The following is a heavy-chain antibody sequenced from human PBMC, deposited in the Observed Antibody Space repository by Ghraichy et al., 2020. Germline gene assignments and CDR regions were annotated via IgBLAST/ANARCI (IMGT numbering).Heavy chain of an antibody. D-gene: IGHD3-10*01. CDR2: INYSGST. CDR1: GGSIGSYY. CDR3: ARDVGRGVRGWYLDL. V-gene: IGHV4-59*01. J-gene: IGHJ2*01. Sequence: SQTLSITCTVSGGSIGSYYWSWIRQPPGKGLEWIGYINYSGSTNYNPSLKSPVTMSIDTSKNQFSLRLSSVTAADTAMYYCARDVGRGVRGWYLDLWGRGTLVTVSS.